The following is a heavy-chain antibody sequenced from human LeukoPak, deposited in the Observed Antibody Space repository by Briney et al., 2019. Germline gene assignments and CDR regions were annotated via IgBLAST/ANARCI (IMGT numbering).Heavy chain of an antibody. Sequence: GGSLRLSCAASGFTLNSYAMNWLRQAPVKGLEWVSAISGSGGSTYYVDSVRGRFTISRDNPKNTLYLQMNGLRAEDTAVYYCAKDRRSSDWSPDCRGQGTLVTVSS. D-gene: IGHD6-19*01. CDR3: AKDRRSSDWSPDC. J-gene: IGHJ4*02. CDR2: ISGSGGST. V-gene: IGHV3-23*01. CDR1: GFTLNSYA.